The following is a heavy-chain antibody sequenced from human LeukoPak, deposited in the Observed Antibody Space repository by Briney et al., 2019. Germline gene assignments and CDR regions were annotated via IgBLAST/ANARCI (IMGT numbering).Heavy chain of an antibody. CDR3: GRVGGRSKAAKGDAFDI. CDR2: ISSGSTYM. CDR1: GFTFSSYA. D-gene: IGHD6-6*01. Sequence: GGSLRLSCAASGFTFSSYAMSWVRQDPGKGLEWVSSISSGSTYMYYADSVKGRFTISRDNAQNSMYLQMNSLRAEDTAVYYCGRVGGRSKAAKGDAFDIWGQGTMVTVSS. J-gene: IGHJ3*02. V-gene: IGHV3-21*01.